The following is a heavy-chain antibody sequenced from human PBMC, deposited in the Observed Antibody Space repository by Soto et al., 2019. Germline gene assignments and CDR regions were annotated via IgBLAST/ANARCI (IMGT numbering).Heavy chain of an antibody. CDR1: GFVFSSYA. J-gene: IGHJ3*02. CDR2: ISGSGTTA. CDR3: AKTTDGWFSAFEI. D-gene: IGHD6-19*01. V-gene: IGHV3-23*01. Sequence: GGSLRLSCAASGFVFSSYAMSWVRQAPGKGLEWVSAISGSGTTAYYADSVKGRFISSRDNPKNTMYLQMNSLRAEDTAVYFCAKTTDGWFSAFEIWGQGTVVT.